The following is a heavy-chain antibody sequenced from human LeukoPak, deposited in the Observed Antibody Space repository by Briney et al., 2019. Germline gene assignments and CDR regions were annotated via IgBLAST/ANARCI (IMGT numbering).Heavy chain of an antibody. CDR2: IYYSGST. CDR1: GGSISSYY. CDR3: ARHTYDSSGYYFSY. J-gene: IGHJ4*02. V-gene: IGHV4-59*08. D-gene: IGHD3-22*01. Sequence: SETLSLTCTVSGGSISSYYWSWIRQPPWKGLEWIGYIYYSGSTNYNPSLKSRVTISVDTSKNQFSLKLSSVTAADTAVYYCARHTYDSSGYYFSYWGQGTLVTVSS.